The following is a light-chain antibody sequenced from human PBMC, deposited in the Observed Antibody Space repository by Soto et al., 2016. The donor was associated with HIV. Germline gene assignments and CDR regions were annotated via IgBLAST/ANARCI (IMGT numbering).Light chain of an antibody. CDR1: QGINSS. CDR2: GAS. CDR3: QQYDDYPYT. V-gene: IGKV1-8*01. Sequence: AIRMTQSPSSLSASTGDRVTITCRASQGINSSLAWYQQKPGKAPNLLIYGASTLQSGVPSRFSGNGSGTDFTLTISSLQPEDFATYYCQQYDDYPYTFGQGTKLEIK. J-gene: IGKJ2*01.